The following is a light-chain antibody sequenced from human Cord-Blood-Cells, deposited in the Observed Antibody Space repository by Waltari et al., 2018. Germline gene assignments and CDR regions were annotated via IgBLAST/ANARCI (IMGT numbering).Light chain of an antibody. CDR2: AAS. Sequence: DIQMTQSPSSLSASVGDRVTITCRASQSISSYLNWYQQKPGKAPKLLIYAASSLQSWVPSRFSVSGSGTDFTLTISSLQPEDFATYYCQQSYSTLGTFGQGTKVEIK. CDR3: QQSYSTLGT. J-gene: IGKJ1*01. V-gene: IGKV1-39*01. CDR1: QSISSY.